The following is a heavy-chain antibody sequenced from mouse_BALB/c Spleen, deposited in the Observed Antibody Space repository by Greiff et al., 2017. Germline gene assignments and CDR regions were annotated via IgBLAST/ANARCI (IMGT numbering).Heavy chain of an antibody. V-gene: IGHV5-6-2*01. CDR1: GFTFSSYY. CDR2: INPNGGST. CDR3: ARPGGYDSSYYFDY. D-gene: IGHD2-2*01. Sequence: EVQVLESGAGLVKPGASLKLSCAASGFTFSSYYMSWVRQTPEKRLEWVAAINPNGGSTDYPDKVKGRFTISRDNATNTLYLQMSSLTSEDTALYYCARPGGYDSSYYFDYWGQGTTVTVSA. J-gene: IGHJ2*01.